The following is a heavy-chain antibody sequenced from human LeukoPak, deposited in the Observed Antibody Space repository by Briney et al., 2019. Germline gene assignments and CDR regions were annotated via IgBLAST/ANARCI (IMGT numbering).Heavy chain of an antibody. D-gene: IGHD2-15*01. Sequence: PGGSLRLSCAASGFTFSSYAMHWVRQAPGKGLEWVAVISYDGSNKYYADSVKGRFTISRDNSKNTLYLQMNSLRAEDTAVYYCARSEAWSNAFDIWGQGTMVTVSS. CDR2: ISYDGSNK. J-gene: IGHJ3*02. V-gene: IGHV3-30-3*01. CDR3: ARSEAWSNAFDI. CDR1: GFTFSSYA.